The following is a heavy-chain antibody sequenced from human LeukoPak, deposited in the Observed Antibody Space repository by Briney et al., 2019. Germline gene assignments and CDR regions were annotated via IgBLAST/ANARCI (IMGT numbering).Heavy chain of an antibody. CDR1: GFTFSSYW. CDR3: AKDRVYYDFWSGYSGGNWFDP. V-gene: IGHV3-23*01. Sequence: GGSLRLSCAASGFTFSSYWMHWVRQAPGKGLEWVSAISGSGGSTYYADSVKGRFTISRDNSKNTLYLQMNSLRAEDTAVYYCAKDRVYYDFWSGYSGGNWFDPWGQGTLVTVSS. CDR2: ISGSGGST. D-gene: IGHD3-3*01. J-gene: IGHJ5*02.